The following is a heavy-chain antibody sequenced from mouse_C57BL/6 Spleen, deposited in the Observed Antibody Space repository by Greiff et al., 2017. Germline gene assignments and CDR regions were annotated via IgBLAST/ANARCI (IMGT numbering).Heavy chain of an antibody. CDR3: ARGTSGYFDY. CDR1: GYAFSSSW. CDR2: IYPGDGDT. Sequence: VKLQESGPELVKPGASVKISCKASGYAFSSSWMNWVKQRPGKGLEWIGRIYPGDGDTNYNGKFKGKATLTADKSSSTAYMQLSSLTSEDSAVYFCARGTSGYFDYWGQGTTLTVSS. V-gene: IGHV1-82*01. D-gene: IGHD5-1*01. J-gene: IGHJ2*01.